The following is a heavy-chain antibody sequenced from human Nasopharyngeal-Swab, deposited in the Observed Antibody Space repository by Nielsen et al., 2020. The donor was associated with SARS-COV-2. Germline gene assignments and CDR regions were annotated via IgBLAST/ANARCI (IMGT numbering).Heavy chain of an antibody. D-gene: IGHD6-19*01. J-gene: IGHJ4*02. CDR3: AKLGAQGAVADHFDS. V-gene: IGHV1-69*06. CDR2: IIPIFGTA. CDR1: GGTFSSYA. Sequence: SVKVSCKASGGTFSSYAISWVRQAPGQGLEWMGGIIPIFGTANYAQKFQGRVTITADKSTSTAYMELSSLRPEDTALYYCAKLGAQGAVADHFDSWGQGTLVTVSS.